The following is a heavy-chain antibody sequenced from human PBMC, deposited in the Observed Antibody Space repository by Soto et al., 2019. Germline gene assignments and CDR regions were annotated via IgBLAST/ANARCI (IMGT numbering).Heavy chain of an antibody. D-gene: IGHD3-3*01. CDR3: VLQPDFWSGQDAFDI. CDR1: GGTFSIYT. Sequence: SVKVSCKASGGTFSIYTSSWVRQAPGQGLEWMGRIIPILGIANYAQKFQGRVTITADKSTSTAYMELSSLRSEDTAVYYTVLQPDFWSGQDAFDIWGQGTMLTVSS. V-gene: IGHV1-69*02. CDR2: IIPILGIA. J-gene: IGHJ3*02.